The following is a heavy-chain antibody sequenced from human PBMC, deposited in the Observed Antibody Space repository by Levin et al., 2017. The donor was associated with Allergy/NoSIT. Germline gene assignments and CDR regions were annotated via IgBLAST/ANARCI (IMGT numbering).Heavy chain of an antibody. V-gene: IGHV7-4-1*02. D-gene: IGHD5-24*01. CDR2: INTNTGNP. CDR3: ARDRHYNPRYGIDI. Sequence: GESLKISCKATGYIFSSQAIHWVRQAPGQGLEWMGWINTNTGNPTYAQGHTGRLVFSLDSSENTAHLQISGLQTEDTAVYYCARDRHYNPRYGIDIWGQGTMVTVSS. J-gene: IGHJ3*02. CDR1: GYIFSSQA.